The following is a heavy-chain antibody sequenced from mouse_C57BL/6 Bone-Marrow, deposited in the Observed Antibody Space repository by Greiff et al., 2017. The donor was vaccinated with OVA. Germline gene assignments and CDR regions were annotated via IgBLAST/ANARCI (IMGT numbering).Heavy chain of an antibody. J-gene: IGHJ2*01. CDR2: IHPNSGST. D-gene: IGHD2-3*01. V-gene: IGHV1-64*01. CDR3: ARLIYDGYPYYFDY. Sequence: QVQLQQPGAELVKPGASVKLSCKASGYTFTSYWMHWVKQRPGQGLEWIGMIHPNSGSTNYNEKFKSKATLTVDKSSSTAYMQLSSLTSEDSAVYYCARLIYDGYPYYFDYWGQGTTLTVSS. CDR1: GYTFTSYW.